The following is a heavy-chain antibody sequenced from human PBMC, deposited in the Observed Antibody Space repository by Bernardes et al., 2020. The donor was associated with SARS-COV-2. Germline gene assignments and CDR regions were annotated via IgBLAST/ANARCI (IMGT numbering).Heavy chain of an antibody. J-gene: IGHJ4*02. CDR3: ARGNSGYEYRDRYLDY. CDR2: ISNYGSST. CDR1: GFTLNHYA. V-gene: IGHV3-64*01. Sequence: GCLSLSGAASGFTLNHYAMHWVRPAPGKGLEFVSAISNYGSSTYYGNSVKGRFTISRDNVQSTLYLQMGSLRAEDKGVYYCARGNSGYEYRDRYLDYWGQGTLVTVSS. D-gene: IGHD5-12*01.